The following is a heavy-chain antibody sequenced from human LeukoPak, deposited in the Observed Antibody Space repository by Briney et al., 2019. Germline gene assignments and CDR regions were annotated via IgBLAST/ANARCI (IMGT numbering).Heavy chain of an antibody. Sequence: GGSLRLSCAASGFTFNSYWMNWVRQAPGKGLEWVASLSLDGSEKYYVGSVKGRFTISRDNAQKSLYLRMNSLRAEDTAVYYCARDSEKSSSFAFDIWGQGTMVTVSS. V-gene: IGHV3-7*01. CDR1: GFTFNSYW. CDR3: ARDSEKSSSFAFDI. J-gene: IGHJ3*02. D-gene: IGHD6-13*01. CDR2: LSLDGSEK.